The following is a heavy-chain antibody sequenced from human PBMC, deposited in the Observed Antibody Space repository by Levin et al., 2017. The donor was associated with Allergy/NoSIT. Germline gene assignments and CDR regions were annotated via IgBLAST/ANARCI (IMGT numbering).Heavy chain of an antibody. CDR1: GGTFSSYA. CDR3: ARDENIVATILLYY. Sequence: GASVKVSCKASGGTFSSYAISWVRQAPGQGLEWMGGIIPIFGTANYAQKFQGRVTITADESTSTAYMELSSLRSEDTAVYYCARDENIVATILLYYWGQGTLVTVSS. J-gene: IGHJ4*02. V-gene: IGHV1-69*13. CDR2: IIPIFGTA. D-gene: IGHD5-12*01.